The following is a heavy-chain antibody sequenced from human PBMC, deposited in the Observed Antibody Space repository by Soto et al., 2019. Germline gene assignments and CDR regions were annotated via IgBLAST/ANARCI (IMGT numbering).Heavy chain of an antibody. D-gene: IGHD3-22*01. V-gene: IGHV1-2*04. CDR2: INPNSGGT. CDR1: GYIFTGYY. Sequence: GASVKVSCKASGYIFTGYYMHWVRQAPGQGLEWMGWINPNSGGTNYAQKFQGWVTMTRDTSISTAYMELSRLRSDDTAVYYCARDGRDYYDSSGSMALVAFDIWGQGTMVTVSS. CDR3: ARDGRDYYDSSGSMALVAFDI. J-gene: IGHJ3*02.